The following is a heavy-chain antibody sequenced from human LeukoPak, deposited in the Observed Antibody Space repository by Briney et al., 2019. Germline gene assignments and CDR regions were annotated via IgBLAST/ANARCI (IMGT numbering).Heavy chain of an antibody. Sequence: PSETLSLTCTVSGGSISSYYWSWIRQPPGKGLEWIGYIYYSGSTNYNPSLKSRVTISVDTSKNQFSLKLSSVTAADTAVYYCARGRDSGWYGEFGYWGLGTLVTVSA. V-gene: IGHV4-59*08. J-gene: IGHJ4*02. D-gene: IGHD6-19*01. CDR2: IYYSGST. CDR1: GGSISSYY. CDR3: ARGRDSGWYGEFGY.